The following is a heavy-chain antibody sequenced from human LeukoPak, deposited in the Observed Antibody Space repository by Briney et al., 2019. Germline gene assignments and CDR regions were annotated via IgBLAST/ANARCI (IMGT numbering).Heavy chain of an antibody. V-gene: IGHV3-23*01. J-gene: IGHJ6*03. Sequence: PGGSLRLSCAASGFTFSSYGMNWVRQAPGKGLEWVSGISGSGGTTYYADSVKGRFTISRDNSKNTLYLQMNSLRAEDTAVYYCAKEGGGRWLPYYMDVWGKGTTVTVSS. CDR3: AKEGGGRWLPYYMDV. CDR1: GFTFSSYG. CDR2: ISGSGGTT. D-gene: IGHD5-24*01.